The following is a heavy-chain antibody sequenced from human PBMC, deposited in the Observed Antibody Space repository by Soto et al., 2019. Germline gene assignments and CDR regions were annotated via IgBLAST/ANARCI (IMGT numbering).Heavy chain of an antibody. D-gene: IGHD3-10*01. J-gene: IGHJ6*03. CDR2: IYYSGST. CDR1: GGSISSGGYY. CDR3: ARDKSGRYYGSGSYYNGRYYYYYMDV. Sequence: QVQLQESGPGLVKPSQTLSLTCTVSGGSISSGGYYWSWIRQHPGKGLEWIGYIYYSGSTYYNPSLKSRVTISVDTSKNQFSLKLSSVTAADTAVYYCARDKSGRYYGSGSYYNGRYYYYYMDVWGKGTTVTVSS. V-gene: IGHV4-31*03.